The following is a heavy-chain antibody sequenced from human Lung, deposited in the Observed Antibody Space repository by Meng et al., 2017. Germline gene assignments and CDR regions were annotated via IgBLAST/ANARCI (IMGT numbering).Heavy chain of an antibody. J-gene: IGHJ4*02. Sequence: EVQLLESGGDLVQPGGSLRLSCAGSGFRFSNYAMCLVRQAPGKGREWVSAISDKGGNTYYRDSVKGRFTMSRDNSKNTLYLQMNSLRAEDTAVYYCAIDRGYSSSTFVDHWGQGTLVTVSS. V-gene: IGHV3-23*01. CDR3: AIDRGYSSSTFVDH. CDR2: ISDKGGNT. D-gene: IGHD6-6*01. CDR1: GFRFSNYA.